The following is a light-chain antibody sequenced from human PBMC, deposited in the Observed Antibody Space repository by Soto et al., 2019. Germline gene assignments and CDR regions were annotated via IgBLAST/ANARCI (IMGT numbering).Light chain of an antibody. CDR2: YDD. V-gene: IGLV1-36*01. J-gene: IGLJ2*01. CDR3: AAWDESLNGVV. CDR1: SSNIGNNA. Sequence: QSVLTQPPSVSEAPRQRVTISCSGSSSNIGNNAVNWYQQLPGKAPKLLIYYDDLLPSGVSDRFSGSKSGTSASLAISGLQPEAEADYYCAAWDESLNGVVFGGGTKLTVL.